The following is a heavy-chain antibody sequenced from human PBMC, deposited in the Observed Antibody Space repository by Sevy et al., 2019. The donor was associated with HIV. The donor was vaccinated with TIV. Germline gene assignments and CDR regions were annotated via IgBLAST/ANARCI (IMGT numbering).Heavy chain of an antibody. CDR3: ARLSTARGESNWFDP. V-gene: IGHV1-18*01. J-gene: IGHJ5*02. D-gene: IGHD3-16*01. Sequence: GPVKVSCKASGYTFSTYGISWVRQAPGQGLEWMGWIGAYNGNRKYAQKFQDRITMTTDTSTSTAYMELRSLRSDDTAVYFCARLSTARGESNWFDPWGQGTLVTVSS. CDR2: IGAYNGNR. CDR1: GYTFSTYG.